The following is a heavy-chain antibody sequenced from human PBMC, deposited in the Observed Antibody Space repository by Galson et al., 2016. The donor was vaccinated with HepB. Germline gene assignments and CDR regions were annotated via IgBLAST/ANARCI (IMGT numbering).Heavy chain of an antibody. CDR2: ISTYSGNT. CDR3: ARDVQYRFDS. J-gene: IGHJ4*02. CDR1: GYTFTTSG. Sequence: SVKVSCKASGYTFTTSGISWVRQAPGQGLEWMGWISTYSGNTKYAQKFQGGLTLTTDSSTTTAYMELRSLRFDDTPLYYCARDVQYRFDSWGQGTLVTDSS. D-gene: IGHD2/OR15-2a*01. V-gene: IGHV1-18*01.